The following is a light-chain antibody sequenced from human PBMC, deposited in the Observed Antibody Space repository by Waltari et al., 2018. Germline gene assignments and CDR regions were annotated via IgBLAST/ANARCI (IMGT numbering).Light chain of an antibody. Sequence: EIQMTQSPSTLSASVGDRVTITCRASQSIDRWLAWHQQKPGKAPKALIYKTSSLESGVPSRFSGSGSGTEFTLTISSLQPDDFATYYCQQYYSDSITFGQGTRLEIK. V-gene: IGKV1-5*03. J-gene: IGKJ5*01. CDR3: QQYYSDSIT. CDR1: QSIDRW. CDR2: KTS.